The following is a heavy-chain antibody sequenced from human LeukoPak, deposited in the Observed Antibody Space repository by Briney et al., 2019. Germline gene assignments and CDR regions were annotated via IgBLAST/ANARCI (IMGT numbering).Heavy chain of an antibody. Sequence: ASVKVSCKASGYTFTSYGISWVRQAPGQGLEWMGWISAYNGNTNYAQKLQGRVTMTTDTSTSTAYMELRSLRSDDTAVYYCARNGLTTGAKSYYYYMDVWGKGTTDTVSS. CDR2: ISAYNGNT. J-gene: IGHJ6*03. CDR1: GYTFTSYG. D-gene: IGHD1-1*01. CDR3: ARNGLTTGAKSYYYYMDV. V-gene: IGHV1-18*01.